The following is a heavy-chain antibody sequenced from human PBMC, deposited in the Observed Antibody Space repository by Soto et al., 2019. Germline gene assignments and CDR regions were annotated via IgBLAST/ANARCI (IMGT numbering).Heavy chain of an antibody. CDR2: IYYSGST. CDR3: ARGRRKGGHYYSFDY. V-gene: IGHV4-59*01. D-gene: IGHD3-22*01. CDR1: GGSISSYY. J-gene: IGHJ4*02. Sequence: QVQLQESGPGLVKPSETLSLTCTVSGGSISSYYWSWIRQPPGKGLAWIGYIYYSGSTNYNPSLKSRVTISVDTSKNQFSLKLSSVTAADTAVYYCARGRRKGGHYYSFDYWGQGTLVTVSS.